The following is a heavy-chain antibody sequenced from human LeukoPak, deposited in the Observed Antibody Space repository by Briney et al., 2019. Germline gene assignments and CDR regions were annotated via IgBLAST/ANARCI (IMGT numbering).Heavy chain of an antibody. V-gene: IGHV3-66*02. CDR3: ARELH. CDR2: IYSGGTT. CDR1: GLTVSSNY. J-gene: IGHJ4*02. D-gene: IGHD4-23*01. Sequence: GGSLRLSCAASGLTVSSNYMNWVRQAPGKGLEWVSVIYSGGTTYYADPVKGRSTISRDNSKNTLYLQMNSLGTEDTAVYYCARELHLGQGTLVTVSS.